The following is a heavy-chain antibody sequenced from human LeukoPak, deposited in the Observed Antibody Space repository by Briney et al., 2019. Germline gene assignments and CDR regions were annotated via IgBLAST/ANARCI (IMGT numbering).Heavy chain of an antibody. D-gene: IGHD5-12*01. V-gene: IGHV1-69*04. J-gene: IGHJ5*02. CDR2: IIPILGIA. CDR3: ARGLGYDRGWFDP. CDR1: GGTFSSYA. Sequence: GASVTVSCTASGGTFSSYAISWVRQAPGQGLEWMGRIIPILGIANYAQKFQGRVTITADKSTSTAYMELSSLRSEDTAVYYCARGLGYDRGWFDPWGQGTLVTVSS.